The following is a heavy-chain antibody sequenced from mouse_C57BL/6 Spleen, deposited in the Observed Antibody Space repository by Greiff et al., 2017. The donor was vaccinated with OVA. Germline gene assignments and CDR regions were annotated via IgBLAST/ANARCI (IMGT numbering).Heavy chain of an antibody. CDR1: GYSITSDY. J-gene: IGHJ1*03. CDR2: ISYSGST. Sequence: EVKLMESGPGLAKPSQTLSLTCSVTGYSITSDYWNWIRKFPGNKLEYMGYISYSGSTYYNPSLKSRISITRDTSKNQYYLQLNSVTTEDTATYYCARSPHYYGSSWGYFDVWGTGTTVTVSS. CDR3: ARSPHYYGSSWGYFDV. V-gene: IGHV3-8*01. D-gene: IGHD1-1*01.